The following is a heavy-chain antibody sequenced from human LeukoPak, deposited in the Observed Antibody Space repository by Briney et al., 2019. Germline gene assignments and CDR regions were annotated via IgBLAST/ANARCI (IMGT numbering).Heavy chain of an antibody. CDR1: GGSISGYY. J-gene: IGHJ5*02. D-gene: IGHD3-10*01. V-gene: IGHV4-34*01. CDR2: INHSGST. CDR3: ARAGYYLDP. Sequence: PSETLSLTCGVSGGSISGYYWSWIRQPPGKGLEWIGEINHSGSTNYNPSLKSRVTISVDTSKNQFSLKLSSVTAADTAVYYCARAGYYLDPWGQGTLVTVSS.